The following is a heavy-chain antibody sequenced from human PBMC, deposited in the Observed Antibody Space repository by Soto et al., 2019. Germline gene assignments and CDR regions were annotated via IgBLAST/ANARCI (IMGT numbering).Heavy chain of an antibody. V-gene: IGHV4-59*08. CDR3: ARHNYGSGSTYFDY. CDR2: IYYSGST. J-gene: IGHJ4*02. CDR1: GGSISSYY. Sequence: QVQLQESGPGLVKPSETLSLTCTVSGGSISSYYWSWIRQPPGKGLEWIGYIYYSGSTNYNPSLKRPVTXXVXTXXNQFSLKLNSMTAADTAVYYCARHNYGSGSTYFDYWGQGTLVTVSS. D-gene: IGHD3-10*01.